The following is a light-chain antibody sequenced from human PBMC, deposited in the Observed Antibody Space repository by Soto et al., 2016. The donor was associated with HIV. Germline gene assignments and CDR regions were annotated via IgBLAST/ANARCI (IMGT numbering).Light chain of an antibody. CDR1: QMINSY. J-gene: IGKJ5*01. CDR2: AAS. Sequence: DIQMTQSPSSLSASIGDRVTITCRASQMINSYLNWYQQKSGKAPKLLIYAASSLQVGAPSRFSGSASGTDFSLTISNLQPEDFATYYCQQSYSIPLTFGQGTRLEIK. V-gene: IGKV1-39*01. CDR3: QQSYSIPLT.